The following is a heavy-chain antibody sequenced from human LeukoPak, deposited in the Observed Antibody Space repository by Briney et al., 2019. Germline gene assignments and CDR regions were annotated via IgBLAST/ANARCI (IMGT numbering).Heavy chain of an antibody. D-gene: IGHD3-10*01. CDR2: IYSGGST. V-gene: IGHV3-53*01. J-gene: IGHJ6*03. CDR3: ARGRGAYYYYMDV. CDR1: GFTVSSNY. Sequence: GGSLRLSCAASGFTVSSNYMSWVRQAPGKGLEWVSVIYSGGSTYYADSVKGRFTISRDNSKNTLYLQMNSLRAEDAAVYYCARGRGAYYYYMDVWGKGTTVTVSS.